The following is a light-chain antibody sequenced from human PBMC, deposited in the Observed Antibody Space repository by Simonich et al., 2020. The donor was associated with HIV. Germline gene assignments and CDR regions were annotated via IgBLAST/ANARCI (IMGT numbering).Light chain of an antibody. J-gene: IGKJ2*01. CDR3: QQSYSIPYT. V-gene: IGKV1-39*01. CDR1: QSISTY. Sequence: DIQMTQSPSSLSASVGDRVTITCRASQSISTYLHWYQLKPGKAPKLLLYAASSLQSGVPSRFSGSGSGTEFTLTISSLQPEDFATYYCQQSYSIPYTFGQGTKLEIK. CDR2: AAS.